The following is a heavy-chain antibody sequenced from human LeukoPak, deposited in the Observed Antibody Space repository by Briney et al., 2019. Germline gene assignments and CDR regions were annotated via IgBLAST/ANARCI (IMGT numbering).Heavy chain of an antibody. CDR3: ARSESCSGGSCYSPFYYYYYGMDV. J-gene: IGHJ6*02. CDR1: GYTFTGYY. D-gene: IGHD2-15*01. CDR2: INPNSGGT. V-gene: IGHV1-2*02. Sequence: ASVKVSCKASGYTFTGYYTHWVRQAPGQGLEWMGWINPNSGGTNYAQKFQGRVTMTRDTSISTAYMELSRLRSDDTAVYYCARSESCSGGSCYSPFYYYYYGMDVWGQGTTVTVSS.